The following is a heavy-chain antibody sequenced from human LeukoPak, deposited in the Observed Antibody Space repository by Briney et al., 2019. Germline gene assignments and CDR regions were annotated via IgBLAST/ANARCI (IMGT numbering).Heavy chain of an antibody. V-gene: IGHV3-7*03. J-gene: IGHJ4*02. D-gene: IGHD3-10*01. Sequence: GGSLRLSCSASGFTFSSYWMSWVRQAPGKGLEWVANIKQDGSEKNYVDSVKGRFTISRDNAKNSLYLQMNSLRAEDTAVYYCARDGVSLWFGEVFDYWGQGTLVTVSS. CDR3: ARDGVSLWFGEVFDY. CDR1: GFTFSSYW. CDR2: IKQDGSEK.